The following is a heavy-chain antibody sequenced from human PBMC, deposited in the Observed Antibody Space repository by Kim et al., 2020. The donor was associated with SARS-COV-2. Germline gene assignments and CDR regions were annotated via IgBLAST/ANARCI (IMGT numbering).Heavy chain of an antibody. D-gene: IGHD3-10*01. CDR3: TRAGVVAPEVRGTDY. CDR2: IKQAGTEK. CDR1: GFNFSYYY. V-gene: IGHV3-7*01. J-gene: IGHJ4*02. Sequence: GGSLRLSCAGSGFNFSYYYMSWVRRAPGKGLEWVANIKQAGTEKSHVYSVKGRFTISRDNARNSVYLQMNGLRVDDTAVNYCTRAGVVAPEVRGTDYWGQGTLVTVSS.